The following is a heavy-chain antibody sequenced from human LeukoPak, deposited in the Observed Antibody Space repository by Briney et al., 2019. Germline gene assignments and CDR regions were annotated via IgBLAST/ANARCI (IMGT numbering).Heavy chain of an antibody. J-gene: IGHJ4*02. CDR1: GYTFTSYY. Sequence: ASVKVSCKASGYTFTSYYMHWVRQAPGQGLEWMGIINPSGGSTSYAQKFQGRVTMTRDTSTTTVYMELSSLRSEDTAVYYCASGQPGTPHDYWAREPWSPSPQ. CDR2: INPSGGST. CDR3: ASGQPGTPHDY. V-gene: IGHV1-46*01. D-gene: IGHD1-26*01.